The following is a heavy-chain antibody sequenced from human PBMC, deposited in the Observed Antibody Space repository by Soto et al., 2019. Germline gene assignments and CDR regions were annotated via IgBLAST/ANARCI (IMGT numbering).Heavy chain of an antibody. CDR3: ANTLRDAFDI. CDR1: GFTFSSYE. V-gene: IGHV3-48*03. CDR2: ISSSGSTI. Sequence: GGSLRLSCAASGFTFSSYEMNWVRQAPGKGLEWVSYISSSGSTIYYADSVKGRFTISRDNAKNSLYPQMNSLRAEDTAVYYCANTLRDAFDIWGQGTMVTVSS. J-gene: IGHJ3*02.